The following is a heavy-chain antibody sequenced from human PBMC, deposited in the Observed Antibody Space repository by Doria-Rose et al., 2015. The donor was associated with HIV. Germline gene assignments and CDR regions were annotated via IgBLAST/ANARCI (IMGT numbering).Heavy chain of an antibody. CDR2: IYYSGSA. D-gene: IGHD3-10*01. CDR3: AREGRASDKGVWFDP. V-gene: IGHV4-31*02. J-gene: IGHJ5*02. CDR1: SGGYY. Sequence: SGGYYWSWIRQHPGKGLEWIGYIYYSGSAYYNPSLKSRVTISVDTSKNQFSLKLSSVTAADTAEYYCAREGRASDKGVWFDPWGQGTLVTVSS.